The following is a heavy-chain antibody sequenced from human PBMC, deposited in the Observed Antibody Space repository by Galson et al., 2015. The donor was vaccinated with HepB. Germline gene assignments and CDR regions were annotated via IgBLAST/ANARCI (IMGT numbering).Heavy chain of an antibody. CDR3: ARFLGVGYYDYIWGSYRNTADAFDI. CDR1: GGTFSSYA. V-gene: IGHV1-69*13. CDR2: IIPIFGTA. Sequence: SVKVSCKASGGTFSSYAISWVRQAPGQGLEWMGGIIPIFGTANYAQKFQGRVTITADESTSTAYMELSSLRSEDTAVYYCARFLGVGYYDYIWGSYRNTADAFDIWGQGTMVTVSS. J-gene: IGHJ3*02. D-gene: IGHD3-16*02.